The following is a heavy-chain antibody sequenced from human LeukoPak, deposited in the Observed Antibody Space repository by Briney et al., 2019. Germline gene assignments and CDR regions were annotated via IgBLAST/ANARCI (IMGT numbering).Heavy chain of an antibody. D-gene: IGHD3-3*01. CDR1: GGTFSSFA. J-gene: IGHJ5*02. V-gene: IGHV1-69*04. Sequence: SVKVSCKASGGTFSSFAISWVRQAPGQGLEWMGRIIPILGIANHAQKFQGRVTITADKSTSTAYMELSSLRSEDTAVYYCARDPTGPDFWSGYYTAWGQGTLGTVSS. CDR3: ARDPTGPDFWSGYYTA. CDR2: IIPILGIA.